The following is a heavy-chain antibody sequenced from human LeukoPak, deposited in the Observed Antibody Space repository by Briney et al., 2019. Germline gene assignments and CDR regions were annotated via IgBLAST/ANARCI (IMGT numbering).Heavy chain of an antibody. CDR3: ARAPYGALWFDP. CDR2: ISSNGGST. V-gene: IGHV3-64*01. J-gene: IGHJ5*02. D-gene: IGHD3-10*01. CDR1: GFTFSSYA. Sequence: GGSLRLSCAASGFTFSSYAMHWVRQAPGKGLEYVSAISSNGGSTYYANSVKGRFTISRDNSKNTLYLQMGSLRAEDMAVYYCARAPYGALWFDPWGQGTLVTVSS.